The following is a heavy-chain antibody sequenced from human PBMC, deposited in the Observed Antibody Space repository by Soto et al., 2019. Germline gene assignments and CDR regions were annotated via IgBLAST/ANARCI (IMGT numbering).Heavy chain of an antibody. D-gene: IGHD3-22*01. CDR2: IYHSGSA. J-gene: IGHJ1*01. CDR3: AREDYYDSSD. CDR1: GGSISSGGYS. Sequence: SETLSLTCAVSGGSISSGGYSWTWVRHPPGKGLEWIGYIYHSGSADYNPSLKSRVTISVDRSNNQFSLKLSSVTAADTAVYYCAREDYYDSSDWGQGILVTVS. V-gene: IGHV4-30-2*01.